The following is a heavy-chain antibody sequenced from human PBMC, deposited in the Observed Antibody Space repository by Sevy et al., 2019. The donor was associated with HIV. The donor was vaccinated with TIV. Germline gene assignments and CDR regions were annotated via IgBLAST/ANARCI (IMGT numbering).Heavy chain of an antibody. Sequence: GGSLRLSCGASGFTFSSYDMHWVRQAAGKGLEWVSGIGSGGDAYYPGSVKGRFTISRENAKNSLYLQMNSLGAGDTAVYYCARSGGYRDYGMDVWGQGTTVTVSS. CDR1: GFTFSSYD. CDR3: ARSGGYRDYGMDV. V-gene: IGHV3-13*01. J-gene: IGHJ6*02. CDR2: IGSGGDA. D-gene: IGHD5-12*01.